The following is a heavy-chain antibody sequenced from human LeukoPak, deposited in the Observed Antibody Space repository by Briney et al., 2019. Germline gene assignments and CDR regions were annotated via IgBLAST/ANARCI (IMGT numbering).Heavy chain of an antibody. D-gene: IGHD1-1*01. CDR2: ISPYNGAT. Sequence: ASVQVSCKASGYTFTTYGITWIRQAPGQGLEWLGWISPYNGATEYAQNLQDRVSMTTDTSTNTAYIEVRSLKSDDTAVYYCARDSDWNVDYWGQGTLVTVSS. CDR3: ARDSDWNVDY. CDR1: GYTFTTYG. J-gene: IGHJ4*02. V-gene: IGHV1-18*01.